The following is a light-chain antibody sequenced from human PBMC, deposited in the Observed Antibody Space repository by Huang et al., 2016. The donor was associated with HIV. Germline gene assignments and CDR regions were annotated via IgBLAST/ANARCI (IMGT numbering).Light chain of an antibody. V-gene: IGKV3-20*01. Sequence: EFVLTQSPGTLSLSPGERATLSCRASQSVSSSYLAWYQQKPCQAPRLLIYSASSRATGNPDRFSGSGYGTDFTLTISRLEPEDFAVYYCQQYGSSRTFGQGTKVEIK. CDR3: QQYGSSRT. J-gene: IGKJ1*01. CDR2: SAS. CDR1: QSVSSSY.